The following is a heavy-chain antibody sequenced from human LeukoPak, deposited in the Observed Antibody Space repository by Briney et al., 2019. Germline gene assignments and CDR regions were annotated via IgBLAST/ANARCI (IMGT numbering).Heavy chain of an antibody. Sequence: ASVKVSCKPSGGTFRSYAISWVRPAPGQGLEWMGRIIPILGIANYAQKFKGRVTITADKSTSTAYMELSSLRSEDTAVYYCARYGDLSSYYFDYWGQGTLVTVSS. V-gene: IGHV1-69*04. CDR2: IIPILGIA. J-gene: IGHJ4*02. D-gene: IGHD4-17*01. CDR3: ARYGDLSSYYFDY. CDR1: GGTFRSYA.